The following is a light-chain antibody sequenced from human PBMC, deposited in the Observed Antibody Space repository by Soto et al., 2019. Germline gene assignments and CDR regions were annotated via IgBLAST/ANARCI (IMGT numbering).Light chain of an antibody. J-gene: IGKJ2*01. CDR1: QRVSSNY. CDR3: HQYGTLPYA. V-gene: IGKV3-20*01. CDR2: GAS. Sequence: IALTQSPGTLSLSPGERATLSCRASQRVSSNYVAWYQHKPGQAPGLLIHGASIRATGIPDRFSGSGSGTYFTLTISRLEPEDFAVYYCHQYGTLPYAFGQGTKLQIK.